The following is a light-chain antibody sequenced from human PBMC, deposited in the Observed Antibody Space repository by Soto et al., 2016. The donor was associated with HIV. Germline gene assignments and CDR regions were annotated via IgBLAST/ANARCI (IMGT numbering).Light chain of an antibody. J-gene: IGKJ2*01. CDR1: QSINSW. V-gene: IGKV1-5*03. Sequence: DIQMTQSPSTLSASVGDRVTITCRASQSINSWLAWYQQKAGKAPKLLIYKASSLESGVPSRFSGSGSGKTEFTLTISSLQPDDFATYYCQQYNSYYTFGQGTKLEIK. CDR2: KAS. CDR3: QQYNSYYT.